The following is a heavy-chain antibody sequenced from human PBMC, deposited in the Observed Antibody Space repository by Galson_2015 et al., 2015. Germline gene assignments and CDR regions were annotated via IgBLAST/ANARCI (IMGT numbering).Heavy chain of an antibody. J-gene: IGHJ6*02. CDR2: IYTGGTT. D-gene: IGHD5-18*01. V-gene: IGHV3-53*01. CDR3: ARDIRGYIYGFLEEYGLDV. Sequence: SLRLSCAASGFSVSSNYMSWVRPAPGKGLEWVSVIYTGGTTYYADSVNGRFTTSRDNSNNTLYLQMNSLRAEDTAVYYCARDIRGYIYGFLEEYGLDVWGQGTTVIVSS. CDR1: GFSVSSNY.